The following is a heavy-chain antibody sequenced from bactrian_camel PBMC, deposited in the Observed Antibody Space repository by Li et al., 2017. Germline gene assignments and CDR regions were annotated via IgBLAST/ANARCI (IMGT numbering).Heavy chain of an antibody. Sequence: HVQLVESGGGSVQAGGSLTLSCVSSGYTYNSNCMGWFRQAPGMEREGVASIDADGETSYVDSVKGRFTISQDNAKNTVYLQMNSLKPEDTAVYYCAAGLQTIITNTMSEYNYWGQGTQVTVS. J-gene: IGHJ4*01. CDR1: GYTYNSNC. CDR2: IDADGET. D-gene: IGHD8*01. CDR3: AAGLQTIITNTMSEYNY. V-gene: IGHV3S9*01.